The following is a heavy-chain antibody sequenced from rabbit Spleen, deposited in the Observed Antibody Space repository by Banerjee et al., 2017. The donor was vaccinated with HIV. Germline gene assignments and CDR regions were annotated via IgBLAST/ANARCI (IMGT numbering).Heavy chain of an antibody. V-gene: IGHV1S45*01. CDR1: GIDFSSSYY. CDR2: IYTGSGKT. D-gene: IGHD1-1*01. J-gene: IGHJ6*01. Sequence: QQQLEESGGGLVQPEGSLTLTCTASGIDFSSSYYMCWVRQAPGKGLEWIGCIYTGSGKTYYASWAKGRFTVTKTSSTTVTLQMTSLTAADTATYFCARGVASSAAYYDLWGPGTLVTVS. CDR3: ARGVASSAAYYDL.